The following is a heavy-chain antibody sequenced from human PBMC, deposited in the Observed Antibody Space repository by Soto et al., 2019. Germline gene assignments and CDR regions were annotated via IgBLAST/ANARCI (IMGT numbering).Heavy chain of an antibody. J-gene: IGHJ6*02. CDR3: AKDRDVVVVVTATRGLDV. CDR2: ISYDGSKK. Sequence: QVQLVESGGGVVQPGRSLRLSCAASGFTFDNYGLHWVRQAPGKGLEWVAVISYDGSKKFYADSVTGRFTISRDNSKNTLYLQMNTLRVEDTAVYYCAKDRDVVVVVTATRGLDVWGQGTTVTVSS. V-gene: IGHV3-30*18. D-gene: IGHD2-15*01. CDR1: GFTFDNYG.